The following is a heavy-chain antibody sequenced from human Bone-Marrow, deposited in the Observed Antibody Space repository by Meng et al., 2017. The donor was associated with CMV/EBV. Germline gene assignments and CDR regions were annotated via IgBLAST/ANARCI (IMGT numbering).Heavy chain of an antibody. CDR2: IYYSGST. J-gene: IGHJ6*02. CDR3: ARGVVTGTIYYYYGMAV. D-gene: IGHD1-7*01. V-gene: IGHV4-39*07. Sequence: SETLSLTCTVSGGSISSSSYYWGWIRQPPGKGLEWIGSIYYSGSTYYNPSLKRRVTISVDTSKNQFSLKLSSVTAADTAVYYCARGVVTGTIYYYYGMAVWGQGTTVTVSS. CDR1: GGSISSSSYY.